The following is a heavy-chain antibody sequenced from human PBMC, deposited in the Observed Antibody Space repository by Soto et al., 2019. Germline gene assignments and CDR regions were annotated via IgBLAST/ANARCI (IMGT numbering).Heavy chain of an antibody. V-gene: IGHV3-33*01. CDR1: GFTFSSYG. CDR2: IWYDGSNK. D-gene: IGHD6-13*01. Sequence: GGSLRLSCAASGFTFSSYGMHRVRQAPGKGLERVAVIWYDGSNKYYAESVKGRFTISRDNSKNTLYLQMNSLRAEDTAVYYCARDPGYSSSWYSTYYYYYMDVWGKGTTVTVSS. CDR3: ARDPGYSSSWYSTYYYYYMDV. J-gene: IGHJ6*03.